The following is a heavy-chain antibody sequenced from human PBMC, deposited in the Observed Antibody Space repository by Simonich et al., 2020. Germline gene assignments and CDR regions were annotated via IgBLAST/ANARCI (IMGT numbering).Heavy chain of an antibody. J-gene: IGHJ3*02. CDR3: ARGIVGASGAFDI. D-gene: IGHD1-26*01. CDR2: ISSSSSYI. V-gene: IGHV3-21*01. CDR1: GFTFSSYS. Sequence: EVQLVESGGGLVKPGGSLRLSCAASGFTFSSYSMNWVRQAPGKGPEWVSSISSSSSYIYYADSVKGRFTISRDNAKNSLYLQMNSLRAEDTAVYYCARGIVGASGAFDIWGQGTMVTVSS.